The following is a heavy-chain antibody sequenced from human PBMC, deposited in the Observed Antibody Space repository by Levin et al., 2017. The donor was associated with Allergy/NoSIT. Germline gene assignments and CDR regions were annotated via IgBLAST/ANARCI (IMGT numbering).Heavy chain of an antibody. J-gene: IGHJ3*02. Sequence: GGSLRLSCAAARFSFSNAWMSWVRQAPGKGLEWVGLIKSKSDGGTTEFAAPVKGRFTIARDDSKYTLYLQMNSLKTEDTAVYYCTTGQRYCSSTSCYGGAFDMWGQGTMVTVSS. CDR2: IKSKSDGGTT. CDR3: TTGQRYCSSTSCYGGAFDM. D-gene: IGHD2-2*01. CDR1: RFSFSNAW. V-gene: IGHV3-15*01.